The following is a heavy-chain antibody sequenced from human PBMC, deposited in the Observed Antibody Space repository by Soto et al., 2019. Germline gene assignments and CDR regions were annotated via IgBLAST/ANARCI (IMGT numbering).Heavy chain of an antibody. Sequence: PGESLKISCKGSGYSFTSYWIGWVRQRPGKGLEWMGIIYPGDSDTRYSPSFQGQVTIADDKYISTAYLQWSSLKASDTAMYHCARRGSYGHPEKNHYYYGMDVCGQGTTVTASS. D-gene: IGHD3-16*01. CDR1: GYSFTSYW. CDR3: ARRGSYGHPEKNHYYYGMDV. J-gene: IGHJ6*02. V-gene: IGHV5-51*01. CDR2: IYPGDSDT.